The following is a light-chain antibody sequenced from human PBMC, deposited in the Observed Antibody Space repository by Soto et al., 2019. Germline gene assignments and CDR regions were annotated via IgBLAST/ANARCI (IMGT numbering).Light chain of an antibody. CDR2: DVS. CDR1: SSDVGGYNY. J-gene: IGLJ2*01. CDR3: SSYTSSSTPDVL. V-gene: IGLV2-14*01. Sequence: QSALTQPASVSGSPGQSITISCTGTSSDVGGYNYVSWYQQHPGKAPKLMIYDVSNRPSGVSNRFSGSKSGNTASLTISGLQAEDEADYYCSSYTSSSTPDVLLGGGTKLTVL.